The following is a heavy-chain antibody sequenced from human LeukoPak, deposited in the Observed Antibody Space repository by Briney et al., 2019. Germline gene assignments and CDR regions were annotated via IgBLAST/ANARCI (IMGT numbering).Heavy chain of an antibody. CDR3: ARARSGSYDYFDY. CDR1: GFSFSIYW. J-gene: IGHJ4*02. V-gene: IGHV3-7*01. Sequence: GGSLRLSCAASGFSFSIYWTTWVRQAPGKGLEWVANIKEDGSEKYYVDSVKGRFTISRDNAKTSLYLQMNSLRAEDTAVYYCARARSGSYDYFDYWGQGTLVTVSS. D-gene: IGHD1-26*01. CDR2: IKEDGSEK.